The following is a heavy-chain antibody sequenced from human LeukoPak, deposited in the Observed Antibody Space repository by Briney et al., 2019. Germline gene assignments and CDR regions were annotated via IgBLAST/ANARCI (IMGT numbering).Heavy chain of an antibody. D-gene: IGHD3/OR15-3a*01. CDR2: INRGGDT. CDR1: GGSISSSSYY. CDR3: ARGRGTGSYFHD. V-gene: IGHV4-39*02. J-gene: IGHJ4*03. Sequence: SETLSLTCTVSGGSISSSSYYWGWIRQPPGKGLEWIGEINRGGDTNYNPFLKSRATISIDTSRNYFSLKLSSVTAADTAVYYCARGRGTGSYFHDWGQGTLVTVSS.